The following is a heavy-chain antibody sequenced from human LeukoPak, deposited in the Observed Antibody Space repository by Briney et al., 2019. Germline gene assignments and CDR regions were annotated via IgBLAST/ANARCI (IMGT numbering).Heavy chain of an antibody. CDR2: IKQDGGEK. V-gene: IGHV3-7*01. Sequence: GGSLRLSCTASGFTFSSYWMSWVRQAPGKGLEWVANIKQDGGEKYYVDSVKGRFTISRDNAKNSLYLQMNSLRAEDTAVYYCARASWLKLPNFDYWGQGTLVTVSS. CDR1: GFTFSSYW. J-gene: IGHJ4*02. D-gene: IGHD5-24*01. CDR3: ARASWLKLPNFDY.